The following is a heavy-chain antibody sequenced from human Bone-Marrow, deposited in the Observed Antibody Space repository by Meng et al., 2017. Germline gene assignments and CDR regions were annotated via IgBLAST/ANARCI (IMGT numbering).Heavy chain of an antibody. Sequence: VQRVGSGGGLVKPGGSLRLSCVASGLSFTDAWMSWVRQAPGRGLEWVARIKSKTDGETPDYAAPVKGRFTISRDDSKNTLYLQMHSLKTEDTAVYYCNWNDFGDYWGQGALVTVSS. D-gene: IGHD1-1*01. V-gene: IGHV3-15*01. CDR1: GLSFTDAW. CDR2: IKSKTDGETP. J-gene: IGHJ4*02. CDR3: NWNDFGDY.